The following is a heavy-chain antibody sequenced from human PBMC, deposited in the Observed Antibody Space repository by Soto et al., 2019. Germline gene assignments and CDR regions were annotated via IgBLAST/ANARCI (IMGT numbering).Heavy chain of an antibody. Sequence: GGSLRLSCAASGFAFSTYAMSWVRQAPGKGLEWVSGITDSGAPFYPDSVKGRFTISRDNSKNMLYLQMNSLRADDTAIYYCAKEVAAGGLPLFDYWGLGSLVTVSS. CDR1: GFAFSTYA. CDR2: ITDSGAP. D-gene: IGHD6-13*01. V-gene: IGHV3-23*01. J-gene: IGHJ4*02. CDR3: AKEVAAGGLPLFDY.